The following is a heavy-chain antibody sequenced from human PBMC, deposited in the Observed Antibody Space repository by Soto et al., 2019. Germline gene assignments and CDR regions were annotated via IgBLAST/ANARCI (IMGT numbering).Heavy chain of an antibody. CDR3: TTKTEYSGSYPSHYYYYYGMDV. D-gene: IGHD1-26*01. CDR1: GFTFSNAW. V-gene: IGHV3-15*07. Sequence: PGGSLRLSCAASGFTFSNAWMNWVRQAPGKGLEWVGRIKSKTDGGTTDYAAPVKGRFTISRDDSKNALYLQMNSLKTEDTAVYYCTTKTEYSGSYPSHYYYYYGMDVWGQGTTVTVS. J-gene: IGHJ6*02. CDR2: IKSKTDGGTT.